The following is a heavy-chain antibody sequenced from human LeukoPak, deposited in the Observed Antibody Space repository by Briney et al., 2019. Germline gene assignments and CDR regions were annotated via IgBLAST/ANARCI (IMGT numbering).Heavy chain of an antibody. Sequence: GGSLRLSCAASGFTFSSYAMSCVRQAPGKGLEGVSAISGSCGSTYYADSVKGRFTISRDNSKNTLYLQMNSLRAEDTAVYYCAKDRFRYYGSGSYADYWGQGTLVTVSS. D-gene: IGHD3-10*01. CDR3: AKDRFRYYGSGSYADY. V-gene: IGHV3-23*01. J-gene: IGHJ4*02. CDR1: GFTFSSYA. CDR2: ISGSCGST.